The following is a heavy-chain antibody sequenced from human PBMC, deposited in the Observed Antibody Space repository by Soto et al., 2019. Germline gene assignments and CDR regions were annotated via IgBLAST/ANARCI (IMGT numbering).Heavy chain of an antibody. V-gene: IGHV4-31*03. CDR1: GGSISSGGYY. J-gene: IGHJ6*02. Sequence: QVQLQESGPGLVKPSQTLSLTCTVSGGSISSGGYYWSWIRQHPGKGLEWIGYIYYSGSTYYNPSLKSRVNISVDTSKNQFSLKLSSVTAADTAVYYCARYASSWYYYYYYGMDVWGQGTTVTVSS. CDR2: IYYSGST. CDR3: ARYASSWYYYYYYGMDV. D-gene: IGHD6-13*01.